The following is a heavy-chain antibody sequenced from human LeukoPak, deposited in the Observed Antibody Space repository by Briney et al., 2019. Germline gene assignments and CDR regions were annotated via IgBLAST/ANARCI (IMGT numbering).Heavy chain of an antibody. CDR2: IYYSGST. CDR1: GGSISSYY. Sequence: SETLSLTCTVSGGSISSYYWNWIRQPPGKGLEWIGYIYYSGSTNYNPSLKSRVTISVDTSKNQFSLKLSSVTAADTAVYYCARFGRGGSFLDFDYWGQGTLVTVSS. J-gene: IGHJ4*02. D-gene: IGHD2-15*01. CDR3: ARFGRGGSFLDFDY. V-gene: IGHV4-59*12.